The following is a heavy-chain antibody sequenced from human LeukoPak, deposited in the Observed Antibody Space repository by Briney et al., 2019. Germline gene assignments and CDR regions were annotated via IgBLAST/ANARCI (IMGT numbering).Heavy chain of an antibody. J-gene: IGHJ6*03. Sequence: ASVKVPCKASGYSFTGYNIHWVRQAPGRGLEWMGRISPHSGGTRFAQKFQDRITMTIDKSDNTVYMELNSVTSGDTAVYFCARSGNLIAASVTKDYYYYMDVWGKGITVTVSS. CDR1: GYSFTGYN. D-gene: IGHD6-13*01. CDR3: ARSGNLIAASVTKDYYYYMDV. V-gene: IGHV1-2*06. CDR2: ISPHSGGT.